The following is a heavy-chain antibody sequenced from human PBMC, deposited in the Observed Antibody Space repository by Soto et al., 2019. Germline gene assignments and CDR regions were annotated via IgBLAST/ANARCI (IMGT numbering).Heavy chain of an antibody. CDR1: GFTFSSYA. J-gene: IGHJ6*02. D-gene: IGHD5-18*01. CDR2: ISYDGST. CDR3: ARASTAMGYFYYGMDV. Sequence: LRLSCAASGFTFSSYAMHWVRQAPGKGLEWVAVISYDGSTYYADSVKGRFTISRDNSKNTLYLQMNSLRAEDTAVYYCARASTAMGYFYYGMDVWGQGTTVTVSS. V-gene: IGHV3-30*14.